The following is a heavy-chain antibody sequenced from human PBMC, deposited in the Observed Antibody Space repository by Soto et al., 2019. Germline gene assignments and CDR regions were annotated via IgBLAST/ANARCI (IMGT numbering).Heavy chain of an antibody. D-gene: IGHD3-10*01. V-gene: IGHV4-34*01. CDR3: ARGSLWFGELLGED. CDR1: GGSFSGYY. J-gene: IGHJ4*02. Sequence: QVQLQQWGAGLLKPSETLSLTCAVYGGSFSGYYWSWIRQPPGKGLEWIGEINHSGSTNYNPSLNSRVTISVDTSKNQFSLKLSSVTAADTAVYYCARGSLWFGELLGEDWGQGTLVTVSS. CDR2: INHSGST.